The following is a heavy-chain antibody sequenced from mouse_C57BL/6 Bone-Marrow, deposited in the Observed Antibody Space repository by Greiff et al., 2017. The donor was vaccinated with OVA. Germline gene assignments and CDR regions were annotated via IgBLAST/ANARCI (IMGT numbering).Heavy chain of an antibody. D-gene: IGHD1-1*01. J-gene: IGHJ2*01. CDR2: IYHGSGST. CDR3: ARGIYYGSHDY. V-gene: IGHV1-55*01. Sequence: VQRVESGAELVKPGASVKMSCKASGYTFTSYWITWVKQRPGQGLEWIGDIYHGSGSTNYNEKFKSKATLTVDTSSSTAYMQLSSLTSEDSAVYYCARGIYYGSHDYWGQGTTLTVSS. CDR1: GYTFTSYW.